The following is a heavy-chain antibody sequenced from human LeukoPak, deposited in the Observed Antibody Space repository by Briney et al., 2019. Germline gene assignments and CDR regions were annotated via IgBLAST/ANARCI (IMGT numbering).Heavy chain of an antibody. CDR3: AGRPPSQYYFDY. D-gene: IGHD6-19*01. J-gene: IGHJ4*02. CDR1: GGSFSGYY. V-gene: IGHV4-34*01. CDR2: INHSGST. Sequence: SETLSLTCAVYGGSFSGYYWSWIRQPPGKGLEWIGEINHSGSTNYNPSLKSRVTISVDTSKNQFSLRLTSVTAADTAVYYCAGRPPSQYYFDYWGQGTLVTVSS.